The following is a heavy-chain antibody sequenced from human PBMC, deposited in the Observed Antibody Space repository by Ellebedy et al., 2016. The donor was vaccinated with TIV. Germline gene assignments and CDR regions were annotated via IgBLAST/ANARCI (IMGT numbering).Heavy chain of an antibody. D-gene: IGHD4-17*01. Sequence: SGPTLVKPTQTLTLTCTFSGFSLSTSGMCVSWIRQPPGKALEWLARIDWDDDKYYSTSLKTRLTISEDTSKNQVVLTMTNMDPVDTATYYCARMAHGDYRGDFDYWGQGTLVTVSS. CDR2: IDWDDDK. CDR1: GFSLSTSGMC. V-gene: IGHV2-70*11. J-gene: IGHJ4*02. CDR3: ARMAHGDYRGDFDY.